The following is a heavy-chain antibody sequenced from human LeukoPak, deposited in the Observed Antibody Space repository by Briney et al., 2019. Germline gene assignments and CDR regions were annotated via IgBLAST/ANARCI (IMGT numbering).Heavy chain of an antibody. J-gene: IGHJ4*02. CDR3: ARGGYCSGGSCYRLDY. D-gene: IGHD2-15*01. CDR1: GGSISSGSYY. CDR2: IYTSGST. Sequence: SETLSLTCTVSGGSISSGSYYWSWIRQPAGKGLEWIGRIYTSGSTNYNPSLKSRVTISVDTSKNQFSLKLSSVTAADTAVYYCARGGYCSGGSCYRLDYWGQGTLVTVSS. V-gene: IGHV4-61*02.